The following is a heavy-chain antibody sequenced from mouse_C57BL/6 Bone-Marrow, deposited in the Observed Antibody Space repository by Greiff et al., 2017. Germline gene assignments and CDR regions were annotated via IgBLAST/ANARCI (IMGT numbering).Heavy chain of an antibody. CDR1: GYSFTDYN. J-gene: IGHJ1*03. D-gene: IGHD1-1*01. Sequence: EVQLQQSGPELVKPGASVKISCKASGYSFTDYNMNWVKQSNGKSLEWIGVINPNYGTTSYNQKFKGKATLTVDQSSITAYMQLNSLTSEDSTVNYCERKRDYYGSSYWYFDVWGTGTTVTVSS. CDR3: ERKRDYYGSSYWYFDV. V-gene: IGHV1-39*01. CDR2: INPNYGTT.